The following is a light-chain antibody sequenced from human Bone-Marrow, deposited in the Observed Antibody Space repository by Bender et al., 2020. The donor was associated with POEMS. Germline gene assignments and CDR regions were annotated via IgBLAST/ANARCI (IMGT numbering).Light chain of an antibody. CDR2: YDD. V-gene: IGLV1-36*01. J-gene: IGLJ3*02. Sequence: QSVLTQPPSASGTPGQRVTISCSGGNSNIGNGFVHWYQQLPGEAPKLLIYYDDLLTPGVSDRFSASKSGTAASLAISELQYEDEALYYCSAWDDSLSGWVFGGGTKLTVL. CDR1: NSNIGNGF. CDR3: SAWDDSLSGWV.